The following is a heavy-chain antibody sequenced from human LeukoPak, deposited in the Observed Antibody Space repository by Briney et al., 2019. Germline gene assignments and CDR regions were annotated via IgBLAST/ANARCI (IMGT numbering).Heavy chain of an antibody. CDR2: MHNSGSS. CDR3: ARSAEWLRNAFDI. V-gene: IGHV4-59*01. J-gene: IGHJ3*02. Sequence: PSETLSLSCTVSGASTSHFYWNWIRQPPGRGLEWTGYMHNSGSSKHNPSLKSRVTISIDTSKNQFSLQLTSVTAADTAIYYCARSAEWLRNAFDIWGQGTMVSVSS. CDR1: GASTSHFY. D-gene: IGHD5-12*01.